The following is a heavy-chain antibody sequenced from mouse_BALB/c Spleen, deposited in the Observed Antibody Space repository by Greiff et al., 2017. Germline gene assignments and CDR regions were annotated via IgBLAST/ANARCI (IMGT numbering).Heavy chain of an antibody. V-gene: IGHV5-9-3*01. Sequence: EVKLVESGGGLVKPGGSLKLSCAASGFTFSSYAMSWVRQTPEKRLEWVATISSGGSYTYYPDSVKGRFTISRDNANNTLYLQMSSLRSEDTAMYYCARRDGTYAMDYWGQGTSVTVSS. CDR1: GFTFSSYA. CDR2: ISSGGSYT. CDR3: ARRDGTYAMDY. D-gene: IGHD2-1*01. J-gene: IGHJ4*01.